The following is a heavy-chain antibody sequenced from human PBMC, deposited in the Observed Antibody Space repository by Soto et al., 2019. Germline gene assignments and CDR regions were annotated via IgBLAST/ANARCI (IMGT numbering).Heavy chain of an antibody. D-gene: IGHD6-6*01. J-gene: IGHJ6*02. Sequence: QVQLVQSGAEVKKPGASVKVSCKASGYTFTGYYMHWVRQAPGQGLEWMGWINPNSGGTNYAQKLQGKVSMTRDKSIRTAYMELIRVRSDDTAVYYCARVLESSASRDYYGMDVWGRGTTVTVSS. CDR1: GYTFTGYY. CDR2: INPNSGGT. V-gene: IGHV1-2*02. CDR3: ARVLESSASRDYYGMDV.